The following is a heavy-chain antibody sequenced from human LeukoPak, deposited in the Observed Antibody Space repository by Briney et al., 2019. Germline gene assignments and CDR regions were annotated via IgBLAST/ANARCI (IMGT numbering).Heavy chain of an antibody. CDR3: ARATRIAAAGTYPIDY. D-gene: IGHD6-13*01. CDR1: GHTSTTYA. CDR2: INAGNGNI. V-gene: IGHV1-3*01. J-gene: IGHJ4*02. Sequence: ASVKVSCKASGHTSTTYAIHWVRQAPGQGLEWMGWINAGNGNIKYSQKLQGRVTITGDTSASTAYMELSSLRSEDTAVYYCARATRIAAAGTYPIDYWGQGTLVTVSS.